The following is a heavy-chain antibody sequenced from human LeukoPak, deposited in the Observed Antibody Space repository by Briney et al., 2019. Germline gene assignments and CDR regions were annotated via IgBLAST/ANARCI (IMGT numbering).Heavy chain of an antibody. V-gene: IGHV3-53*01. CDR2: IYKDGRT. D-gene: IGHD5-18*01. CDR3: ARDVNSYAHCGH. CDR1: GFTVNSNY. J-gene: IGHJ4*02. Sequence: GGSLRLSCAASGFTVNSNYMSWVHQAPGKGLERVSIIYKDGRTYYADSVKGRFTISRDNSRNMLYLQMNSLRAEDTAVYYCARDVNSYAHCGHWGQGTLVTVSS.